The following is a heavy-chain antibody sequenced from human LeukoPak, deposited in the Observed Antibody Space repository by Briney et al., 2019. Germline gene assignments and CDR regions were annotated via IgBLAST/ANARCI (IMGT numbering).Heavy chain of an antibody. CDR1: GYTFTSYG. V-gene: IGHV1-18*01. Sequence: GASVKVSCKASGYTFTSYGISWVRQAPGQGLEWMGWISTYNVNTNYAQKLQGRVTMTTDTSTSTAYMELRSLRSDDTAVYYCARAERGYDILTGYSKYYFDYWGQGTLVIVSS. J-gene: IGHJ4*02. D-gene: IGHD3-9*01. CDR2: ISTYNVNT. CDR3: ARAERGYDILTGYSKYYFDY.